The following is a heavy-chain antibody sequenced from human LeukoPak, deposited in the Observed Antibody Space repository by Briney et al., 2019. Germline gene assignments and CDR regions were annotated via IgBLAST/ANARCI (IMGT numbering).Heavy chain of an antibody. D-gene: IGHD2-2*01. CDR1: GFTFSSHA. J-gene: IGHJ4*02. CDR2: ISSDGGVT. CDR3: ARDPHCGSTSCLSYFDY. Sequence: GGSLRLSCAASGFTFSSHAMHWVRQAPGKGLEYVSAISSDGGVTYYANSVKGRFTISRDNSKNTVHLQMGSLRGEVMAVYYCARDPHCGSTSCLSYFDYWGQGTLVTVSS. V-gene: IGHV3-64*01.